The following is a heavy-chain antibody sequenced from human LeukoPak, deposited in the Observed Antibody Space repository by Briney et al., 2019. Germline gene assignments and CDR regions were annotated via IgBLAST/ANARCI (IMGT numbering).Heavy chain of an antibody. J-gene: IGHJ4*02. CDR3: ARGPGMTSDY. CDR2: MNPNSGNT. CDR1: GGTFSSYA. Sequence: ASVKVSCKASGGTFSSYAISWVRQAPGQGLEWMGWMNPNSGNTGYAQKFQGRVTMTRNTSISTAYMELSSLRSEDTAVYYCARGPGMTSDYWGQGTLVTVSS. V-gene: IGHV1-8*02. D-gene: IGHD1-26*01.